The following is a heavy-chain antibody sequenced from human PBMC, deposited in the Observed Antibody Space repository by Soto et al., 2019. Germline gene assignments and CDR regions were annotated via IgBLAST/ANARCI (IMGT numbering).Heavy chain of an antibody. Sequence: PSETLSLTCTVSGGSISSSGYYWSWIRQPPGKGLEWIGEINHSGSTNYNPSLKSRVTISVDTSKNQFSLKLSSVTAADTAVYYCARLPRSGGYDYRDYYYYGMDVWGQGTTVTVSS. D-gene: IGHD5-12*01. CDR2: INHSGST. J-gene: IGHJ6*02. V-gene: IGHV4-39*07. CDR3: ARLPRSGGYDYRDYYYYGMDV. CDR1: GGSISSSGYY.